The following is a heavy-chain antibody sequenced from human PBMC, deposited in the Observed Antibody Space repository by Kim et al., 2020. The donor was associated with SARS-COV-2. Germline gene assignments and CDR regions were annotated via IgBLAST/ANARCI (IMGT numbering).Heavy chain of an antibody. D-gene: IGHD6-13*01. CDR2: ISSSSSYI. J-gene: IGHJ5*02. CDR3: ARDSAAARWGANWFDP. CDR1: GFTFSSYS. V-gene: IGHV3-21*01. Sequence: GGSLRLSCAASGFTFSSYSMNWVRQAPGKGLEWVSFISSSSSYIYYADSVKGRFTISRDNAKNSLYLQMNSLRAEDTAVYYCARDSAAARWGANWFDPWGQGTLVTVSS.